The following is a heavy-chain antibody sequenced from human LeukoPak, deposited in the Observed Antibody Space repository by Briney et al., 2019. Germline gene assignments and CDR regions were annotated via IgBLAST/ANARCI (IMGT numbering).Heavy chain of an antibody. J-gene: IGHJ3*02. CDR2: IKSKTDGGTT. CDR3: TTAYSGYDSYPLDAFDI. CDR1: GFTFSNAW. D-gene: IGHD5-12*01. V-gene: IGHV3-15*01. Sequence: GGSLRLSCAASGFTFSNAWMSWVRQAPGKGLEWVGRIKSKTDGGTTDYAAPVKGRFTISRDDSKNTLYLQMNSLKTEDTAVYYCTTAYSGYDSYPLDAFDIWGQGTMVTVSS.